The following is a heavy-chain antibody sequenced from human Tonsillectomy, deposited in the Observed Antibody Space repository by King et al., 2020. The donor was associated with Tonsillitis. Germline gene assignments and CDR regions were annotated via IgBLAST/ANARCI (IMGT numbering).Heavy chain of an antibody. D-gene: IGHD3/OR15-3a*01. CDR2: INPDGSIT. CDR3: ARDAPGGLVDH. V-gene: IGHV3-74*01. CDR1: WFSFSGYW. Sequence: VQLVEYGGGLVQPGGSLRLSCVASWFSFSGYWMHWVRQTPGKGLACVSRINPDGSITHYADFVNARFTISRDNGKNTVYLHMNSLRAEDAALYYCARDAPGGLVDHWGQGTLVTVSS. J-gene: IGHJ4*02.